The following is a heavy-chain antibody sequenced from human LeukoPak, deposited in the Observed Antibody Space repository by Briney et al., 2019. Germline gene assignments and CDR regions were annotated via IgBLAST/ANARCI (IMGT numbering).Heavy chain of an antibody. Sequence: GGSLRLSCAASGFTFNHFWMSWVRQAPGKGLEWVAYIKKTGSETYYVDSVKGRFTITRDNTRNSLFLQMYSLRAEDTAVYFCAREDGYCSGGNCYSYFDSWGQGTLVTVSS. V-gene: IGHV3-7*01. CDR1: GFTFNHFW. D-gene: IGHD2-15*01. J-gene: IGHJ4*02. CDR3: AREDGYCSGGNCYSYFDS. CDR2: IKKTGSET.